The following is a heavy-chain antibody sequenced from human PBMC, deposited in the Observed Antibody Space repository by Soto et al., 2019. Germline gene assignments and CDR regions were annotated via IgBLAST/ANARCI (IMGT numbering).Heavy chain of an antibody. D-gene: IGHD6-19*01. V-gene: IGHV1-69*12. Sequence: QVQLLQSGAEVKKPGSAVRVSCEASGGTFRTYASSWVRQAPGQALEWMGEIIPIFGTVNYAQKFQGRVTITADESTTTGYMDLRSLRSEDTAVYYCAKGAVAGTPTSYYYYGMDVWGQGTTVTVSS. CDR1: GGTFRTYA. J-gene: IGHJ6*02. CDR2: IIPIFGTV. CDR3: AKGAVAGTPTSYYYYGMDV.